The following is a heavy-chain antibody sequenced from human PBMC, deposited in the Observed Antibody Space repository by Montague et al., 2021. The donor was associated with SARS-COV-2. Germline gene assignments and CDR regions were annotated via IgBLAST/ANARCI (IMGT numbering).Heavy chain of an antibody. CDR1: GFSLSTSGMC. Sequence: PALVKPTQTLTLTCTFSGFSLSTSGMCVSWIRQPPGKAPEWLARXXWDDDKYYSTSLKTRLTISKDTSKNQVVLTMTNMDPVDTATYYCAREIAAAGPALDYWGQGTLVTVSS. V-gene: IGHV2-70*11. CDR3: AREIAAAGPALDY. D-gene: IGHD6-13*01. J-gene: IGHJ4*02. CDR2: XXWDDDK.